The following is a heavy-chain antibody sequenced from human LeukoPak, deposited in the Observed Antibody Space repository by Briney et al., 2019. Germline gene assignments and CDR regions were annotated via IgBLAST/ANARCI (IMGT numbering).Heavy chain of an antibody. D-gene: IGHD6-13*01. CDR1: GGSFSGYY. CDR3: ARQAYSSNLGWFDP. Sequence: SSETLSLTCAVYGGSFSGYYWGWIRQPPGKGLEWIGNIYNSGSTYYNPSLKSRVTISVDTSKNQFSLKLSSVTAADTAVYYCARQAYSSNLGWFDPWGQGTLVTVSS. V-gene: IGHV4-34*01. CDR2: IYNSGST. J-gene: IGHJ5*02.